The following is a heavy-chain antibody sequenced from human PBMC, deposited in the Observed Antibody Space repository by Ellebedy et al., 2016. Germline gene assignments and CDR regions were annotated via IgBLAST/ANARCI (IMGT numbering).Heavy chain of an antibody. CDR2: IWYDGSNK. Sequence: GESLKISXAASGFTFSSYGMHWVRQAPGKGLEWVAVIWYDGSNKYYADSVKGRFTISRDNSKNTLYLQMNSLRAEDTAVYYCARQYDSSGYYSPVTTGFDYWGQGTLVTVSS. J-gene: IGHJ4*02. D-gene: IGHD3-22*01. V-gene: IGHV3-33*01. CDR3: ARQYDSSGYYSPVTTGFDY. CDR1: GFTFSSYG.